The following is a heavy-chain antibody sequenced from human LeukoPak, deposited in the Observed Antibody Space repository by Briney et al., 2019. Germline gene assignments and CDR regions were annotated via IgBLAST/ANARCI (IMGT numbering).Heavy chain of an antibody. CDR1: GFTFSSHA. V-gene: IGHV3-23*01. CDR2: ISGSGGNT. J-gene: IGHJ4*02. D-gene: IGHD3-9*01. Sequence: GGSLRLSCAASGFTFSSHAMSWVRQAPGKGLEWVSAISGSGGNTYYADSVKGRFTISRDNCKNTMYLQMNSLRAEDTAVYYCAKDPILTGYYSTFDYWGQGTLVTVSS. CDR3: AKDPILTGYYSTFDY.